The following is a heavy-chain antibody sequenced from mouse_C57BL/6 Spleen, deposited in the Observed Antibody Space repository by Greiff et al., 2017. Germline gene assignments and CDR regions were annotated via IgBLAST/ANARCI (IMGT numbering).Heavy chain of an antibody. CDR3: ARPYYGSSSFAY. J-gene: IGHJ3*01. D-gene: IGHD1-1*01. V-gene: IGHV5-17*01. CDR2: ISRGSGTI. CDR1: GFTFSDYG. Sequence: EVMLVESGGGLVKPGASLKLSCAASGFTFSDYGMHWVRQAPGKGLEWVAYISRGSGTIYYADTVKGRFTITRDNATNTLFLQMTSLRSEDAAMYYCARPYYGSSSFAYWGQGTLVTVSA.